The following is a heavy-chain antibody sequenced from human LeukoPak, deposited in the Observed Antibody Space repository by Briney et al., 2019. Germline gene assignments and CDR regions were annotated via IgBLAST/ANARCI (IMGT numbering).Heavy chain of an antibody. CDR3: AKVRWDNSGWYYLDY. CDR2: ITYDGSNK. Sequence: GGSLRLSCVVSGFTFSSYGMTWVRQAPGKGLEWVAFITYDGSNKYYTDSVKGRFTISRDNSKSTLYLQMNSLRAEDTAVYYCAKVRWDNSGWYYLDYWGQGTLVTVSS. D-gene: IGHD6-19*01. J-gene: IGHJ4*02. CDR1: GFTFSSYG. V-gene: IGHV3-30*18.